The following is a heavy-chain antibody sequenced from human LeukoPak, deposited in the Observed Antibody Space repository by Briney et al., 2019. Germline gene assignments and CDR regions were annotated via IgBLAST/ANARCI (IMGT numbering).Heavy chain of an antibody. J-gene: IGHJ4*02. CDR2: IKQDGSDK. V-gene: IGHV3-7*01. CDR1: GFTFTTYW. D-gene: IGHD5-12*01. Sequence: PGGSLRLSCAASGFTFTTYWMTWVRQAPGKGLGWVANIKQDGSDKCYVDSVKGRFTISRDNAKNTVHLQMNSLRVEDTAIYFCAGAYSAYDPFDYWGQGILVTVSS. CDR3: AGAYSAYDPFDY.